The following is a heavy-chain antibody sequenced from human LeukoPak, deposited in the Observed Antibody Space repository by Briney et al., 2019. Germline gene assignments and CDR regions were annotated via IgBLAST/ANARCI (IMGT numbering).Heavy chain of an antibody. CDR2: MYYSGNV. V-gene: IGHV4-59*01. J-gene: IGHJ4*01. CDR1: GDSISSYY. D-gene: IGHD1-26*01. CDR3: ARHQSDRILGATVFDY. Sequence: SETLSLTCTVSGDSISSYYWSWIRQPPGKGLEWIGYMYYSGNVNYNPSLKSRVTISIDTSTNQFSLKLSSVTAADTAVYYCARHQSDRILGATVFDYWGQEPWSPSPQ.